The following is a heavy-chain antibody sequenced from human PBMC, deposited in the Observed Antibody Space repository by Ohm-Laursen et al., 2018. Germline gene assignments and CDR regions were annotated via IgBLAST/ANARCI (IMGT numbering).Heavy chain of an antibody. V-gene: IGHV1-46*01. CDR3: ARDQRRYFDWLSSGYYGMDV. CDR2: INPSGGST. J-gene: IGHJ6*02. Sequence: GSSVKVSCKASGYTFTSYDINWVRQATGQGLEWMGIINPSGGSTSYAQKFQGRVTMTRETSTSTVYMELSSLRSEDTAVYYCARDQRRYFDWLSSGYYGMDVWGQGTTVTVSS. CDR1: GYTFTSYD. D-gene: IGHD3-9*01.